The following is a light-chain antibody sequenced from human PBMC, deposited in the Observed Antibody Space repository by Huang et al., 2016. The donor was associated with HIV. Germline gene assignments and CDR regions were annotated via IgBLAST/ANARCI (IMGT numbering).Light chain of an antibody. CDR2: AAS. CDR3: QQYGASPYT. V-gene: IGKV3-20*01. J-gene: IGKJ2*01. CDR1: QSVSSNY. Sequence: EIVLTQSPGTLSLSPGERATLSCRASQSVSSNYLAWYQQEPGQAPRLLIYAASNRATGIPDGFRGSGSGTDFTLTITRLEPEDFAVYSCQQYGASPYTFGQGTKLEIK.